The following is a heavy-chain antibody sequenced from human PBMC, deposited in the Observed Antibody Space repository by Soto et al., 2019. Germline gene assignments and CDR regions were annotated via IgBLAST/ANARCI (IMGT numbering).Heavy chain of an antibody. Sequence: QVQLQESGPGLVKPSETLSLTCTVSGGSITNYYWTWFRQPPGKGLEWIAYIYSTGSTKYNPSLTSRVTMSLDMSKNQSSLRVNSVTEADTAVYYCARVTSSPHSGYFDYWGQGALITV. D-gene: IGHD6-13*01. CDR1: GGSITNYY. V-gene: IGHV4-59*01. CDR2: IYSTGST. CDR3: ARVTSSPHSGYFDY. J-gene: IGHJ4*02.